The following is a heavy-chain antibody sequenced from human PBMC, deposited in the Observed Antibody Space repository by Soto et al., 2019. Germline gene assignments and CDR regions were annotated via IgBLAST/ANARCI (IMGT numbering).Heavy chain of an antibody. V-gene: IGHV3-23*01. CDR1: GFTFSSYA. CDR2: ISGSGGST. CDR3: AKDLGIVVVVAAGDFDY. D-gene: IGHD2-15*01. J-gene: IGHJ4*02. Sequence: GGSLRLSCAASGFTFSSYAMSWVRQAPGKGLEWVSAISGSGGSTYYADSVKGRFTISRDNSKNTLYLQMNSLRAEDTAVYYCAKDLGIVVVVAAGDFDYWGQGTLVTVSS.